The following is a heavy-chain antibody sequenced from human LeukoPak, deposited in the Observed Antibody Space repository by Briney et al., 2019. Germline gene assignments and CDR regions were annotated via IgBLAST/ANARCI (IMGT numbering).Heavy chain of an antibody. CDR1: GYTLTELS. Sequence: GASVKVSCKVSGYTLTELSMHWVRQAPGQGLEWMGGIIPIFGTANYAQKFQGRVTITADESTSTAYMELSSLRSEDTAVYYCARVVVVAATGKYYGMDVWGQGTTVTVSS. D-gene: IGHD2-15*01. CDR2: IIPIFGTA. CDR3: ARVVVVAATGKYYGMDV. V-gene: IGHV1-69*13. J-gene: IGHJ6*02.